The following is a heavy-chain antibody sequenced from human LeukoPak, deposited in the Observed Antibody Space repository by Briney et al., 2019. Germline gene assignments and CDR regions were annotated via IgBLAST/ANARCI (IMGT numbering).Heavy chain of an antibody. D-gene: IGHD2-21*01. CDR1: GYSFTSYW. Sequence: GESLKISCKGSGYSFTSYWIDWVRQMPGKGLEWMGIIYPGDSDTRYSPSFQGQVTISADKSISTAYLQWSSLKASDTAMYYCARREHGDSHENYFDYWGQGTLVTVSS. CDR2: IYPGDSDT. CDR3: ARREHGDSHENYFDY. J-gene: IGHJ4*02. V-gene: IGHV5-51*01.